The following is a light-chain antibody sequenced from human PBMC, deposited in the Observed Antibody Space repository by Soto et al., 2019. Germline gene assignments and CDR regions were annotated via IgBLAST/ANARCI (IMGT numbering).Light chain of an antibody. Sequence: IQMTPSPSSVSASVGDRVTITCRASQGISSWLAWYQQKPEKAPKLVIYDASSLQSGVPSRFSGSGSGTDFTLTISSLQPEDFAVYYCQQYGSSPLTFGGGTKVDNK. V-gene: IGKV1D-16*01. CDR3: QQYGSSPLT. CDR2: DAS. J-gene: IGKJ4*01. CDR1: QGISSW.